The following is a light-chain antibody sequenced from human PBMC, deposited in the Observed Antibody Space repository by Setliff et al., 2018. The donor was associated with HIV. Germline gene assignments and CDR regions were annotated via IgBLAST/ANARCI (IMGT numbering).Light chain of an antibody. V-gene: IGKV1-9*01. CDR2: SAS. CDR3: QQLSTYSYT. J-gene: IGKJ2*01. CDR1: QDISSN. Sequence: IQLTQSPSFLSASVGDRVTITCRASQDISSNLAWYQQKSTKAPGLLIHSASTLQSGVPSRFSGSGSGTEFSLTISGPQPEDFATYYCQQLSTYSYTFGQGTKVDIK.